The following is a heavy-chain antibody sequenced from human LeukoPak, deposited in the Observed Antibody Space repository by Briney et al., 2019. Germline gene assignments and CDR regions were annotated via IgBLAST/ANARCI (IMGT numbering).Heavy chain of an antibody. Sequence: GESLKISCKGSGYSFTSYWIGWVRQMPGKGLEWMGIIYPGDSDTRYSPSFQGQVTISADKSISTAYLQWSSLKASDTAMYYCARRSDGYSYGLDTYYFDYWGQGTLVTVSS. CDR2: IYPGDSDT. J-gene: IGHJ4*02. CDR3: ARRSDGYSYGLDTYYFDY. CDR1: GYSFTSYW. V-gene: IGHV5-51*01. D-gene: IGHD5-18*01.